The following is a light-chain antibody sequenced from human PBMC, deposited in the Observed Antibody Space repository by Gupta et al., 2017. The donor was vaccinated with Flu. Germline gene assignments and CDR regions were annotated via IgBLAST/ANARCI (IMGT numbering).Light chain of an antibody. CDR3: QQANSWPIT. J-gene: IGKJ5*01. CDR1: QGVDKY. V-gene: IGKV1-12*01. Sequence: TITCRASQGVDKYLAWYQQQAGEAPNLLIYTTSTLQTGVPSRFSGSASGPDFTLTITSLQPEDSATYYCQQANSWPITFRQGTRLEIK. CDR2: TTS.